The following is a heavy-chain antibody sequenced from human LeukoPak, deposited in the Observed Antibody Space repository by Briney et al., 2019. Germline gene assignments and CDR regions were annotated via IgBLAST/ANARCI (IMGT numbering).Heavy chain of an antibody. CDR2: IWYDGSNK. CDR3: ARDRSGYCSGGSCYFDY. D-gene: IGHD2-15*01. V-gene: IGHV3-33*01. J-gene: IGHJ4*02. Sequence: GGSLRLSCAASGFTFSSYGMHWVRQAPGKGLEWVAVIWYDGSNKYYADSVKGRFTIPRDNSKNTLYLQMNSLRAEDTAVYYCARDRSGYCSGGSCYFDYWGQGTLVTVSS. CDR1: GFTFSSYG.